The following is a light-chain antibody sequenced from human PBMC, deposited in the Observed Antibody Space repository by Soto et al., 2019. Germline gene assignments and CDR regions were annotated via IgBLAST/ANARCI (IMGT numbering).Light chain of an antibody. CDR3: QQYDNLPLN. J-gene: IGKJ4*01. V-gene: IGKV1-33*01. CDR2: DAS. CDR1: QDISNY. Sequence: DIQITHSPSALSASALDRVTLTFQASQDISNYLNWYQQKPGKAPKLLIYDASNLETGVPSRFSGSGSGTDFTFTISSLQPEDIATYYCQQYDNLPLNFGGGTKVDIK.